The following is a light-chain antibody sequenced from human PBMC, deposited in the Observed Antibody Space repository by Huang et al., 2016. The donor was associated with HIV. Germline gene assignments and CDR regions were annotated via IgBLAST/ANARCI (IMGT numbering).Light chain of an antibody. J-gene: IGKJ4*01. Sequence: DIQMTQSPTSLSASVGDRVTITCRASQDITNSVAWYQQRPGKAPRLLLYAASRLESGVPSRFSGSGSGTDYTLTISSLQPEDFASYYCQQYYGAPNFGGGTKVEIK. V-gene: IGKV1-NL1*01. CDR1: QDITNS. CDR3: QQYYGAPN. CDR2: AAS.